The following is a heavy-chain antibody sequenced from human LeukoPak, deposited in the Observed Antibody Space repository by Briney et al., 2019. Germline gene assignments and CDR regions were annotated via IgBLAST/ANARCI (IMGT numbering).Heavy chain of an antibody. CDR1: GGSISSSSYY. J-gene: IGHJ3*02. CDR3: ARDFSIVVVVAATEINAFDI. V-gene: IGHV4-39*07. D-gene: IGHD2-15*01. Sequence: SETLSLTCTVSGGSISSSSYYWGWIRQPPGKGLEWIGSIYYSGSTYYNPSLKSRVTISVDTSKNQFSLKLSSVTAADTAVYYCARDFSIVVVVAATEINAFDIWGQGTMVTVSS. CDR2: IYYSGST.